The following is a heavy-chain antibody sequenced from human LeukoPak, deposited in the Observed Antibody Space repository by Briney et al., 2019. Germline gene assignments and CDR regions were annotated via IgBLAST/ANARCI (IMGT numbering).Heavy chain of an antibody. Sequence: GSSVKVSCKASGDTFSSYAISWVRQAPGQGLEWMGGITPIFGTANYAQKFQGRVTITADESTSTAYMELSSLRSEDTAVYYCARDPHNIVVVPAARSGAFDIWGQGTMVTVSS. V-gene: IGHV1-69*01. CDR1: GDTFSSYA. D-gene: IGHD2-2*01. CDR3: ARDPHNIVVVPAARSGAFDI. CDR2: ITPIFGTA. J-gene: IGHJ3*02.